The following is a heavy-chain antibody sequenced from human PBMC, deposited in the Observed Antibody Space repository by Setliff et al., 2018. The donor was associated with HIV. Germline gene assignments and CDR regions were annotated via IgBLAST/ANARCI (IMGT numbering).Heavy chain of an antibody. CDR1: GGSFSGYY. Sequence: SETLSLTCAVYGGSFSGYYWSWIRQSPGKGLEWIGEINHSGSTNYNPSLKSRVTISVDTSKNQFSLKLSSVTAADTAVYYCARIGSHKIRDAFDIWGQGTMVTVSS. D-gene: IGHD1-26*01. CDR2: INHSGST. J-gene: IGHJ3*02. CDR3: ARIGSHKIRDAFDI. V-gene: IGHV4-34*01.